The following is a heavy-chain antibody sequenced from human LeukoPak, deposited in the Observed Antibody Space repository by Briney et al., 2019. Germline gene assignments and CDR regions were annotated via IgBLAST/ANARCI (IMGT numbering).Heavy chain of an antibody. CDR1: GFSLITSGVG. J-gene: IGHJ3*01. CDR2: IYWDNDK. CDR3: AHIMITFGGVLRDDAFDV. Sequence: SGPTLVNPTQTLTLTCSFSGFSLITSGVGVGWIRQSPGKALEWVAIIYWDNDKRYSPYLSNRLSITKDTSNNQVVLTMTNMDPVDTGTYFCAHIMITFGGVLRDDAFDVWGPGTVVTVSP. V-gene: IGHV2-5*02. D-gene: IGHD3-16*01.